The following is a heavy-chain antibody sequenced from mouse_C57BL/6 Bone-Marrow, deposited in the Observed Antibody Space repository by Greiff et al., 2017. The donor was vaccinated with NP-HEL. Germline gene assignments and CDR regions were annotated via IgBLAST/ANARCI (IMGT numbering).Heavy chain of an antibody. CDR2: FYPGSGSI. CDR1: GYTFTEYT. Sequence: VQLQESGAELVQPGASVTLSCKASGYTFTEYTIHWVKQRSGQGLEWIGWFYPGSGSIKYNEKFKDKATLTADKSSRTVYMELSRLTSEDSAVYVCARHVYDGYYSYAMDYWGQGTSVTVSS. CDR3: ARHVYDGYYSYAMDY. J-gene: IGHJ4*01. D-gene: IGHD2-3*01. V-gene: IGHV1-62-2*01.